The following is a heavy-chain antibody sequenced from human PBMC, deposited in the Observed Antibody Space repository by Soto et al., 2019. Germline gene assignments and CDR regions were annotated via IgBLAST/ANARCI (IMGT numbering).Heavy chain of an antibody. CDR1: GFTFSSYA. Sequence: EVQMLESGGGLVQPGGSLRLSCAASGFTFSSYAMSWVRQAPGKGLEWVSAISGSGGSTYYADSVKGRFTISRDNSKNTLYLQINSLRAEDTAVYYCAKTRNDYIWGSYFAIWGQGTMVTVSS. V-gene: IGHV3-23*01. J-gene: IGHJ3*02. CDR3: AKTRNDYIWGSYFAI. CDR2: ISGSGGST. D-gene: IGHD3-16*01.